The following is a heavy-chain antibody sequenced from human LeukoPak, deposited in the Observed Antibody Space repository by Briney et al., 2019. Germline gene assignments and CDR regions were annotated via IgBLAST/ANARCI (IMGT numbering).Heavy chain of an antibody. D-gene: IGHD2-21*01. CDR3: ARDRGENWFDP. V-gene: IGHV3-30-3*01. CDR1: GFTFSSYA. CDR2: ISYDGSNK. Sequence: GGSLRLSCAAAGFTFSSYAMHWVRQAPGKRLEWVAVISYDGSNKYYADSVKGRFTISRDNSKNTLYLQMNSLRAEDTAVYYCARDRGENWFDPWGQGTLVTVSS. J-gene: IGHJ5*02.